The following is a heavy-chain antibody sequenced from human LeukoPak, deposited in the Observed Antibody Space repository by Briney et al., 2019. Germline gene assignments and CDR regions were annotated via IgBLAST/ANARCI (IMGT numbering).Heavy chain of an antibody. CDR1: GFTFSSYA. J-gene: IGHJ4*02. D-gene: IGHD6-19*01. Sequence: GSLRLSCAASGFTFSSYAMHWVRQAPGKGLEWVAVISYDGSNKYYAHSVKGRFTISRDNSKNTLYLQMNSLRAEDTAVYYCARDPYSSGWYNYFDYWGQGTLVTVSS. V-gene: IGHV3-30-3*01. CDR2: ISYDGSNK. CDR3: ARDPYSSGWYNYFDY.